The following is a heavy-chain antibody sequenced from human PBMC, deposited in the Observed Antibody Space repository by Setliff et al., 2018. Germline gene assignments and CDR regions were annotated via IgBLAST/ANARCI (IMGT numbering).Heavy chain of an antibody. J-gene: IGHJ3*02. Sequence: VASVKVSCKASGYTFTSYAMHWVRQAPGQRLEWMGWINAGNGNTKYSQKFQGRVTITRDTSASTAYMELSSLRSEDTAVYYCARSAAYSRARSVGAFDIWGQGTMVTVSS. V-gene: IGHV1-3*01. D-gene: IGHD6-13*01. CDR2: INAGNGNT. CDR3: ARSAAYSRARSVGAFDI. CDR1: GYTFTSYA.